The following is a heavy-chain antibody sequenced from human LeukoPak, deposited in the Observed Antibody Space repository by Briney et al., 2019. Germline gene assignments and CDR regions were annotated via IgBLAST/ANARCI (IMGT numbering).Heavy chain of an antibody. CDR2: ISGSGGST. Sequence: GGSLRLSCAASGFTFSSYAMSWVRQAPGKGLEWVSAISGSGGSTYYADSVKGRFTISRDNSKNTLYLQMNSLRAEDTAVYYCASPYDSSGYYYPIFDYWGQGTLVTVSS. D-gene: IGHD3-22*01. V-gene: IGHV3-23*01. J-gene: IGHJ4*02. CDR1: GFTFSSYA. CDR3: ASPYDSSGYYYPIFDY.